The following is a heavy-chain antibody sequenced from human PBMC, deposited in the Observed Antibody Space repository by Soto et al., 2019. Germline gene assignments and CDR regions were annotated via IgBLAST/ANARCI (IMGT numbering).Heavy chain of an antibody. Sequence: QVQLVQSGAEVKKPGSSVKVSCKASGGTFSSYAISWVRQAPGQWLEWMGGIIPIFGTANYAQKFQGRVTITADESTSTAYMELSSLRSEDTAVYYCARRVKVLRFLEWSNWFDPWGQGTLVTVSS. CDR1: GGTFSSYA. J-gene: IGHJ5*02. CDR3: ARRVKVLRFLEWSNWFDP. V-gene: IGHV1-69*01. D-gene: IGHD3-3*01. CDR2: IIPIFGTA.